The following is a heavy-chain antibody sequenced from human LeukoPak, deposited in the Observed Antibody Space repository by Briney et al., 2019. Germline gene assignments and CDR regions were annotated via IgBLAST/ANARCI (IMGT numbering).Heavy chain of an antibody. CDR3: TTAGYSRYA. V-gene: IGHV3-73*01. CDR1: GFTFSGSA. Sequence: GGSLRLSCAASGFTFSGSAMHWVRQASGKGLEWVGRIRSKANSYATAYAASVKGRFTISGDDSKNTLYLQMNSLKTEDTAVYYCTTAGYSRYAGGQGTLVTVSS. J-gene: IGHJ4*02. CDR2: IRSKANSYAT. D-gene: IGHD6-13*01.